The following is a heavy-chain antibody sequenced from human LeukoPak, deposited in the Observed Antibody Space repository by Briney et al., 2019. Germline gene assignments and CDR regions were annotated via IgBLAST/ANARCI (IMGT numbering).Heavy chain of an antibody. CDR2: INPIFGTA. D-gene: IGHD5-18*01. Sequence: ASVKVSCKASGGSFSSYVISWVRQAPGQGLEWMGGINPIFGTANYAQKFQGRVTITADESTSTAYMELSSLRSEDTAVYYCARRYRYGYSDSYYGMDVWGQGTTVTVS. CDR1: GGSFSSYV. V-gene: IGHV1-69*13. J-gene: IGHJ6*02. CDR3: ARRYRYGYSDSYYGMDV.